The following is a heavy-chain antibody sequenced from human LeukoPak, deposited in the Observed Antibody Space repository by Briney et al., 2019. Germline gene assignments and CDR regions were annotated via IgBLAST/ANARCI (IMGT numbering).Heavy chain of an antibody. CDR1: GGSISSNNW. J-gene: IGHJ4*02. Sequence: SETLSFTCAVSGGSISSNNWWGWVRQPPGQGLEWIGEIYHSGSPNYNPSLKSRVTISVDKSRNHFSLNLSSVTAADTAVYYCARVNINNWHSCDYWGQGTLVTVSS. CDR3: ARVNINNWHSCDY. D-gene: IGHD1-1*01. CDR2: IYHSGSP. V-gene: IGHV4-4*02.